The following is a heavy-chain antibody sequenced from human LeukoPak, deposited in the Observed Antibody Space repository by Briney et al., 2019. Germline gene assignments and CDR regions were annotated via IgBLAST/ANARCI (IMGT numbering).Heavy chain of an antibody. V-gene: IGHV1-2*02. CDR1: GYTFTGYY. Sequence: GASVKVSCKASGYTFTGYYMHWVRQAPGQVLEWMGWINPNSGGTNYAQKFQGRVTMTRDTSISTAYMELSRLRSDDTAVYYCARVIRWRIRDSNWFDPWGQGTLVTVSS. CDR3: ARVIRWRIRDSNWFDP. CDR2: INPNSGGT. J-gene: IGHJ5*02. D-gene: IGHD2/OR15-2a*01.